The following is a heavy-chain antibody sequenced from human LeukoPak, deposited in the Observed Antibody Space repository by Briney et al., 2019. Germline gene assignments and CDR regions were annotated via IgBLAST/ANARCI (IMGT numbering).Heavy chain of an antibody. J-gene: IGHJ6*02. CDR1: GFTFSSYG. CDR3: ARRRDGYNYYYGMDV. D-gene: IGHD5-24*01. V-gene: IGHV3-30*03. CDR2: ISYDGSNK. Sequence: GGSLRLSCAASGFTFSSYGMHWVRQAPGKGLEWVAVISYDGSNKYYADSVKGRFTISRDNSKNTLYLQMNSLRAEDTAVYYCARRRDGYNYYYGMDVWGQGTTVTVSS.